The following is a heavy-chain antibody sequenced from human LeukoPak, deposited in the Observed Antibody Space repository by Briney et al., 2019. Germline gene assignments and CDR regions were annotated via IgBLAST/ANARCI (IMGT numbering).Heavy chain of an antibody. CDR1: GGSISSYY. CDR3: ARVSYYYDSSGYSLDI. CDR2: IYYSGST. Sequence: SETLSLTCTVSGGSISSYYWSWIRQPPGKGLEWIGYIYYSGSTNYNPSLKSRVTISVDTSKNQFSLKLSSVTAADTAVYYCARVSYYYDSSGYSLDIWGQGTMVTISS. V-gene: IGHV4-59*01. J-gene: IGHJ3*02. D-gene: IGHD3-22*01.